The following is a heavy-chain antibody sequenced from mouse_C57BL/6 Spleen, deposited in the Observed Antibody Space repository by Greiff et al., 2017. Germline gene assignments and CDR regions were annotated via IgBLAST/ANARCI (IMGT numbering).Heavy chain of an antibody. D-gene: IGHD1-1*01. CDR3: ARKVYGSSHWYFDV. CDR1: GYTFTSYG. Sequence: EVQLQQSGAELVRPGSSVKMSCKASGYTFTSYGINWVKQRPGQGLEWIGYIYLGNGYTEYNEKFKGKATLTSDTSSSTAYMELRSLTSEDSAIDFCARKVYGSSHWYFDVWGTGTTVTVSS. V-gene: IGHV1-58*01. CDR2: IYLGNGYT. J-gene: IGHJ1*03.